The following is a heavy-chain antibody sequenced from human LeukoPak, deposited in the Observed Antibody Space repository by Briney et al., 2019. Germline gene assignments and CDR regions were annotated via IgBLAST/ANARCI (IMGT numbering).Heavy chain of an antibody. J-gene: IGHJ4*02. Sequence: GGSLRLSCAASGFTFSNSVMHWVRQAPGKGLEWVAGISDDGSSEHYADSVKGRFTISRDNSDNTLYVQMNSLRAEDTAVYYCALVTTGRWGQGTLVTVSS. V-gene: IGHV3-30*04. CDR2: ISDDGSSE. CDR3: ALVTTGR. D-gene: IGHD4-17*01. CDR1: GFTFSNSV.